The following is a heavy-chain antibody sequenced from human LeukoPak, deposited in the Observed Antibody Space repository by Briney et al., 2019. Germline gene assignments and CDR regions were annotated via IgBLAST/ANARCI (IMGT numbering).Heavy chain of an antibody. CDR3: AKDLFF. D-gene: IGHD3-9*01. CDR1: GFIFSTSD. CDR2: IQYDGSHE. J-gene: IGHJ3*01. V-gene: IGHV3-30*02. Sequence: GGSLRLSCAASGFIFSTSDMHWVRQAPGKGLEWVSFIQYDGSHENYSDSVKGRFTISRDNSRNTLYLQMYSLRPDDTAVYYCAKDLFFWGQGTVVTVSS.